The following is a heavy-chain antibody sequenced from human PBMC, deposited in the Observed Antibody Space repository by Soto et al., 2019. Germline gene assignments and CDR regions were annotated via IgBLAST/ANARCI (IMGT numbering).Heavy chain of an antibody. D-gene: IGHD4-17*01. J-gene: IGHJ3*02. CDR1: GGSFNGYY. V-gene: IGHV4-34*01. CDR3: ARAYDYRDRSDAFDX. CDR2: INQSGET. Sequence: PETLSLTCAVYGGSFNGYYWNWVRQFPGKGLEWIGKINQSGETNYNPALKSRVTISVDTSKNQVSLRLSSVTAAETALYYCARAYDYRDRSDAFDXWGQVTMVTVS.